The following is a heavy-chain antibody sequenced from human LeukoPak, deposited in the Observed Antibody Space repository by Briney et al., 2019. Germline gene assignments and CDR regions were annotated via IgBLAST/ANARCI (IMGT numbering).Heavy chain of an antibody. D-gene: IGHD3-3*01. V-gene: IGHV3-30*02. CDR1: GFTFSVSG. J-gene: IGHJ4*02. Sequence: GGSLRLSCAASGFTFSVSGMHWVRQAPGKGLGWVTFIRYDGSNKYYTDSVNGPFTISRDNSTNTLYLQMDSLRAEDTAVYYCAGDYDFWSGYYSPTRGYFGYWGQGTLVTASS. CDR2: IRYDGSNK. CDR3: AGDYDFWSGYYSPTRGYFGY.